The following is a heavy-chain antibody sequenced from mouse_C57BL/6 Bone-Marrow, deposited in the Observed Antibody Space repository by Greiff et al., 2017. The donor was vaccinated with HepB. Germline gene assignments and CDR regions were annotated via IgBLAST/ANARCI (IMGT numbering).Heavy chain of an antibody. D-gene: IGHD2-1*01. CDR2: INPSSGYT. J-gene: IGHJ4*01. CDR3: ARYPPPLLGYAMDY. Sequence: QVQLQQSGAELAKPGASVKLSCKASGYTFTSYWMHWVKQRPGQGLEWIGYINPSSGYTKYNQKFKDKATLTADKYSRPAYMQLSSLTYEDSAVYYCARYPPPLLGYAMDYWGQGTSVTVSS. V-gene: IGHV1-7*01. CDR1: GYTFTSYW.